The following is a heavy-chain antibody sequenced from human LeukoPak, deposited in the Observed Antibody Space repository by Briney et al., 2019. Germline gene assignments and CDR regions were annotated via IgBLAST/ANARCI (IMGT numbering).Heavy chain of an antibody. V-gene: IGHV4-34*01. CDR3: ARARYYDFWTGRGYYFDY. J-gene: IGHJ4*02. D-gene: IGHD3-3*01. Sequence: ASETLSLTCAVYGGSFSGYYWSWIRQPPGKGLEWIGEINHSGSTNYNPSLKSRVTISVDTSKNQFSLKLSSVTAADTAVYYCARARYYDFWTGRGYYFDYWGQGTLVSVSS. CDR2: INHSGST. CDR1: GGSFSGYY.